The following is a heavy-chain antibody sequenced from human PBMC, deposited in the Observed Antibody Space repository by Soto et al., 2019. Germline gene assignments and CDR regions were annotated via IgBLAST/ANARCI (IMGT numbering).Heavy chain of an antibody. Sequence: QLQLQESGSGLVKPSQTLSLTCTVSGGSIRRDAYAWSWIRQPPGQGLEWIGYVYQSGSAYYNPSIESRVTISLDTARNEFSLKLTSVTAADTAVYFCARVEDDTETYYYDHWGQGTLSTVSP. CDR1: GGSIRRDAYA. J-gene: IGHJ5*02. D-gene: IGHD3-22*01. CDR3: ARVEDDTETYYYDH. CDR2: VYQSGSA. V-gene: IGHV4-30-2*01.